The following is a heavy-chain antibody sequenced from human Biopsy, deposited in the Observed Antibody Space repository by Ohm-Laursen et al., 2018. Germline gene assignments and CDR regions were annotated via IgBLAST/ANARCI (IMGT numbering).Heavy chain of an antibody. CDR3: ARTPILIVSAGLVYRHRRHLQGMDV. CDR1: GFSLSARGMC. V-gene: IGHV2-70*11. Sequence: TQTLTLTRSFSGFSLSARGMCVSWIRQAPGKALEWLARVDWDDYKDYSASLQTKLSISKDTSNDQMVLTVNNVDPADTATYYCARTPILIVSAGLVYRHRRHLQGMDVWGQGIAATVS. J-gene: IGHJ6*02. CDR2: VDWDDYK. D-gene: IGHD6-13*01.